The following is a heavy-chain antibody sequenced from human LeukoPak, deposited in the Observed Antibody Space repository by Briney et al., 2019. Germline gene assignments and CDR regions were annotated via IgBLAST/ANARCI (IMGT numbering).Heavy chain of an antibody. V-gene: IGHV3-30*18. CDR1: GFTFSSYG. D-gene: IGHD4-11*01. CDR3: AKDPGSNKAGFWYFDL. Sequence: GGSLRLSCAASGFTFSSYGMHWVRQAPGKGLAWVAVISYDGSNEYYADSVKGRFTISRDNSKNTLYLQMNSLRAEDTAVYYCAKDPGSNKAGFWYFDLWGRGTLVTVSS. J-gene: IGHJ2*01. CDR2: ISYDGSNE.